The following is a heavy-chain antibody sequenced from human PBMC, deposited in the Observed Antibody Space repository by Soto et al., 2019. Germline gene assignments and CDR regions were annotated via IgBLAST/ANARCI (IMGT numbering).Heavy chain of an antibody. CDR2: IYYSGST. D-gene: IGHD4-17*01. CDR1: GGSISSSSYY. Sequence: QLQLQESGPGLVKPSETLSLTCAVSGGSISSSSYYWGWIRQPPGKGLEWIGSIYYSGSTYYNPSLKTRVPISSDTSTNQFSLNLSYVTAADTAVYYCASYYDSGDYYFDYWGQGTLGTVSS. V-gene: IGHV4-39*01. CDR3: ASYYDSGDYYFDY. J-gene: IGHJ4*02.